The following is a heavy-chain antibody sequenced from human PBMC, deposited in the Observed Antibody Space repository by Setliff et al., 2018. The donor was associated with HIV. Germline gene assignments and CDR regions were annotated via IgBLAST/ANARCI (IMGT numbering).Heavy chain of an antibody. CDR2: ISYSGTT. J-gene: IGHJ6*03. CDR1: GGSISTYY. CDR3: ARRRPPPSGSYSKYYMDV. Sequence: SETLSLTCTFSGGSISTYYWNWIRQPPGKGLEWIGYISYSGTTNYNPSLKSRVTISVDTSKNQFSLKVSSVTAADTAVYYCARRRPPPSGSYSKYYMDVWGKGTTVTVSS. V-gene: IGHV4-59*08. D-gene: IGHD1-26*01.